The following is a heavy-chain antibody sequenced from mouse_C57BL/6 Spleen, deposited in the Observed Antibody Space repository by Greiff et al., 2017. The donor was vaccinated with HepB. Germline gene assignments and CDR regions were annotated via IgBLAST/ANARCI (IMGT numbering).Heavy chain of an antibody. CDR1: GFNIKDDY. V-gene: IGHV14-4*01. Sequence: EVQLQQSGAELVRPGASVKLSCTASGFNIKDDYMHWVKQRPEQGLEWIGWIDPENGDTEYASKFQGKATITADTSSNTAYLQLSSLTSEDTAVYYCTTHSQASRAMDYWGQGTSVTVSS. D-gene: IGHD6-1*01. CDR3: TTHSQASRAMDY. CDR2: IDPENGDT. J-gene: IGHJ4*01.